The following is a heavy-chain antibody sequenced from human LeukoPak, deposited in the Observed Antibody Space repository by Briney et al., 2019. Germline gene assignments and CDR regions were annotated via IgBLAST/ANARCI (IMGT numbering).Heavy chain of an antibody. CDR2: ISSSSSYI. V-gene: IGHV3-21*01. Sequence: GGSLRLSCAASGFTFSSYSMNLVRQAPGKGLEWVSSISSSSSYIYYADSVKGRFTISRDNAKNSLYLQMNSLRAEDTAVYYCARDSGGTYYDFWSGYYGRGYYFDYWGQGTLVTVSS. CDR3: ARDSGGTYYDFWSGYYGRGYYFDY. J-gene: IGHJ4*02. D-gene: IGHD3-3*01. CDR1: GFTFSSYS.